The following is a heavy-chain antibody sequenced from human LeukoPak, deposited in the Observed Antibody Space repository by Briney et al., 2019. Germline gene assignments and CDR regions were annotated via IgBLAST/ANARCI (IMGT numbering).Heavy chain of an antibody. D-gene: IGHD3-9*01. Sequence: GASVKVSCKASGYTFTSYDINWVRQATGQGLEWMGWMNPNSGNTGYAQKFQGRVTMTRNTSISTAYMELSSLRSEDTAVYYCARAVKYYDILTGYYDRADYYYYYMDVWGKGTTVTISS. V-gene: IGHV1-8*01. CDR1: GYTFTSYD. CDR2: MNPNSGNT. CDR3: ARAVKYYDILTGYYDRADYYYYYMDV. J-gene: IGHJ6*03.